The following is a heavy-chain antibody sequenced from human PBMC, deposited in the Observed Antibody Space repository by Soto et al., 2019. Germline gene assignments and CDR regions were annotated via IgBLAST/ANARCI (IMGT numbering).Heavy chain of an antibody. J-gene: IGHJ6*02. CDR1: GFTFSSYW. D-gene: IGHD2-21*01. V-gene: IGHV3-74*01. CDR3: ARDRDSIIGNYYYGMDV. CDR2: INSDGSST. Sequence: GGSLRLSCAASGFTFSSYWMHWVRQAPGKGLVWVSRINSDGSSTSYADSVKGRFTISRDKAKNTLYLQMNSLRAEDTAVYYCARDRDSIIGNYYYGMDVWGQGTTVTVSS.